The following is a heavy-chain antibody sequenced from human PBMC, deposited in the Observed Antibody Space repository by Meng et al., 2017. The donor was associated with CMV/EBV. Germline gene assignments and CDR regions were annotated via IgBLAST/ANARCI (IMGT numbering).Heavy chain of an antibody. V-gene: IGHV3-33*06. CDR1: GFTFSSYG. CDR2: IWYDGSNK. J-gene: IGHJ6*02. D-gene: IGHD1-26*01. CDR3: ANTVRPKWNYYGMDV. Sequence: GGSLRLSCAASGFTFSSYGMHWVRQAPGKGLGWVAVIWYDGSNKYYADSVKGRFTISRDNSKNTLYLQMNSLRAEDTAVYYCANTVRPKWNYYGMDVWGQGTTVTVSS.